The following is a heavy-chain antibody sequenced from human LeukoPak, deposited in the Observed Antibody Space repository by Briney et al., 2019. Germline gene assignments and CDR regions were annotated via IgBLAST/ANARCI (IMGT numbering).Heavy chain of an antibody. D-gene: IGHD6-19*01. V-gene: IGHV4-39*01. CDR3: ARKLLEEQWLAFCYYMDV. CDR1: GGSISSSSYY. CDR2: IYYSGST. J-gene: IGHJ6*03. Sequence: SETLSLTCTVSGGSISSSSYYWGWIRQPPGKGLEWIGSIYYSGSTYYNPSLKSRVTISVDTSKNQFSLKLSSVTAADTAVYYCARKLLEEQWLAFCYYMDVWGKGTTVTVSS.